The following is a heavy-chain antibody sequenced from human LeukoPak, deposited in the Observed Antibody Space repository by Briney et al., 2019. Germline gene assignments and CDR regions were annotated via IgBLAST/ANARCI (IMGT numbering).Heavy chain of an antibody. CDR3: ARAPTLGYYDSSMIDY. CDR2: IYQSGST. CDR1: GGSLSSSNW. Sequence: SETLSLTCPVSGGSLSSSNWWSWVRQPPGKGLEWIGEIYQSGSTNYNPSLKSRATIPVDKSKHQFSLKLSYVTATDTPVYYLARAPTLGYYDSSMIDYSGNGALVTVS. J-gene: IGHJ4*01. D-gene: IGHD3-22*01. V-gene: IGHV4-4*02.